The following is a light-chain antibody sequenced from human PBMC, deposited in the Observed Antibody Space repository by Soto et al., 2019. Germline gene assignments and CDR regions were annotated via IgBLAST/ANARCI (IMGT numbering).Light chain of an antibody. CDR1: SSDVGGYNY. J-gene: IGLJ3*02. V-gene: IGLV2-8*01. Sequence: QSVLTQPPSASGSPGQSVTFSCTGTSSDVGGYNYVSWYQQHPGRAPKLIIYEVTKRPSGVPDRFSCSKSGNTASLTVSGLQAEDEADYYCSSYAGSNNWVFGGGTKVTVL. CDR3: SSYAGSNNWV. CDR2: EVT.